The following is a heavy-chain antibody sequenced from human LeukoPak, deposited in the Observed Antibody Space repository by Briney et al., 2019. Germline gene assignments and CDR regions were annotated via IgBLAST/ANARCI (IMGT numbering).Heavy chain of an antibody. CDR1: GYSISSGYY. J-gene: IGHJ4*02. V-gene: IGHV4-38-2*02. CDR2: IYHSGST. D-gene: IGHD3-10*02. Sequence: SETLSLTCTVSGYSISSGYYWGWIRQPPGKGLVWIGSIYHSGSTYYNPSLKSRVTISVDTSKNQFSLKLSSVTAADTAVYYCARDNYYVGGENYWGQGTLVTVSS. CDR3: ARDNYYVGGENY.